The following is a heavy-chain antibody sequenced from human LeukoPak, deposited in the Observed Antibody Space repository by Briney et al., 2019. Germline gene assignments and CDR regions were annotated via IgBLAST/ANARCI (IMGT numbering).Heavy chain of an antibody. CDR1: GFTVSSNY. CDR2: IYSGGST. J-gene: IGHJ4*02. V-gene: IGHV3-53*01. CDR3: ARARVPVAIAPLQY. D-gene: IGHD2-2*01. Sequence: GGSLRLSCAASGFTVSSNYMSWVRQAPGKGLEWVSVIYSGGSTYYADSVKGRFTISRDNSKNTLYLQMNSLRAEDTAVYYCARARVPVAIAPLQYWGQGTLVTVSS.